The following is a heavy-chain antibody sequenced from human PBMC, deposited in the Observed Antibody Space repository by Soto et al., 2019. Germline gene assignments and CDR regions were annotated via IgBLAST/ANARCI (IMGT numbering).Heavy chain of an antibody. V-gene: IGHV3-43*01. J-gene: IGHJ4*02. Sequence: PGGSLRVSCAASGFTFDDYTMHWVRQAPGKGLEWVSLISWDGGSTYYADSVKGRFTISRDNSKNSLYLQMNSLRTEDTALYYCAKDFSGYYWGFDYWGQTPLVTLSP. CDR3: AKDFSGYYWGFDY. D-gene: IGHD3-22*01. CDR1: GFTFDDYT. CDR2: ISWDGGST.